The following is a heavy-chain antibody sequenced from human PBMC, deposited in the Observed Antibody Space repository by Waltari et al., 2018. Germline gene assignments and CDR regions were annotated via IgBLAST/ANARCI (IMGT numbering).Heavy chain of an antibody. CDR3: ARILSGSYSGVDY. J-gene: IGHJ4*02. V-gene: IGHV4-59*11. CDR1: GRLSTSPY. CDR2: ISYSGNP. Sequence: QVQLQESGPGLVKPSETLSIPCTVSGRLSTSPYWSWFGHPPWKGLDWLGYISYSGNPNYNPSLKSRFTISVDTSKNQFSLKLSSVTAAGTAVYYCARILSGSYSGVDYWGQGTLVTVSS. D-gene: IGHD1-26*01.